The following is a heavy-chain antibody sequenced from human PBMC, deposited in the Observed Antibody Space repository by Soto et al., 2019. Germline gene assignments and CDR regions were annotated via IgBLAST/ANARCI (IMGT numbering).Heavy chain of an antibody. CDR2: ICPGDSDT. D-gene: IGHD3-16*01. CDR3: ARQGSNGAYYYYGMDV. Sequence: PGESLKISCKGSGYRFSSYWIAWVRQMPGKGLEWMGIICPGDSDTRYSPSFEGQVTISADKSNSTAYLQWSSLKASDTAMYYCARQGSNGAYYYYGMDVWGQGTTVTVSS. CDR1: GYRFSSYW. J-gene: IGHJ6*02. V-gene: IGHV5-51*01.